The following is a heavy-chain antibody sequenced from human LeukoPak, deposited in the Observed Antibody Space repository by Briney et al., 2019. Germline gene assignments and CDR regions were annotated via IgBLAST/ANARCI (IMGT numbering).Heavy chain of an antibody. Sequence: GGSLRLSCAASGFTFSDYYMSWIRQAPGKGLEWVSYISSSGSTIYYADSVKGRFTISRDNSKNTLYPQMNSLRAEDTAVYYCARLGYCGSTSCYVYAFDIWGQGTMVTVSS. D-gene: IGHD2-2*01. J-gene: IGHJ3*02. CDR1: GFTFSDYY. CDR3: ARLGYCGSTSCYVYAFDI. CDR2: ISSSGSTI. V-gene: IGHV3-11*04.